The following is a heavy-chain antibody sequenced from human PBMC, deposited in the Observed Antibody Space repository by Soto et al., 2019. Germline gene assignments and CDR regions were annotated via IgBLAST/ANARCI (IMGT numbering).Heavy chain of an antibody. J-gene: IGHJ6*02. CDR1: GYSFSSYL. Sequence: GGSLKISCKGSGYSFSSYLISLVRQMPGKGLEWMGRIDPSDSYTNYSPSFQGHVTISADKSISTAYLQWSSLKASDTAMYYCARSMYSSSFIGMDVWGQGTTVTVSS. V-gene: IGHV5-10-1*01. D-gene: IGHD6-13*01. CDR3: ARSMYSSSFIGMDV. CDR2: IDPSDSYT.